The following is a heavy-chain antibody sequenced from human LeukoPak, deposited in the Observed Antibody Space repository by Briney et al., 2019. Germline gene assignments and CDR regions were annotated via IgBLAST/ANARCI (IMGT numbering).Heavy chain of an antibody. D-gene: IGHD2-2*01. CDR1: GDSFSNGDYY. J-gene: IGHJ4*02. Sequence: SETLSLTCTVSGDSFSNGDYYWSWIRQHPGKGLEWLAFIYYSGDTYYNPSLKSRLTISLDTSKNVFSLKLSSVTAADTAIYHCARMPYCSRTNCLYYFDSWGQGTLVTVSS. CDR2: IYYSGDT. V-gene: IGHV4-31*03. CDR3: ARMPYCSRTNCLYYFDS.